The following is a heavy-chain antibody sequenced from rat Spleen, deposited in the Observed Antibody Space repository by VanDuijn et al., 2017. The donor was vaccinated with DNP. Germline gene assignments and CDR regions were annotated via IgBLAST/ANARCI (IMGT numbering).Heavy chain of an antibody. CDR2: ISTSGCTT. V-gene: IGHV5S23*01. J-gene: IGHJ3*01. Sequence: EVRLVESGGGLVQPGNSLRLSCAASGFIFSDYDMAWVRQAPTKGLEWVASISTSGCTTYYRDSVKGRFTVSRDNAKSTLYLQMDSLRSEDTATYYCVRRGGKGLFAYWGQGTLVTVSS. CDR3: VRRGGKGLFAY. CDR1: GFIFSDYD.